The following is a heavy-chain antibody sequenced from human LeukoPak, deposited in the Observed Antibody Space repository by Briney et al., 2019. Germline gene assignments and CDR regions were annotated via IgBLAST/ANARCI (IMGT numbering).Heavy chain of an antibody. Sequence: GASVKVSCKTSGYVFTSFYVHWVRQAPGQGLEWMGWISPYSDRTNSIPKFQGRLTMTADTSTLTAYMELRSLRSDDTAVYYCAREGYDGDRTFDYWGQGTLVTVSS. D-gene: IGHD5-12*01. J-gene: IGHJ4*02. CDR1: GYVFTSFY. CDR3: AREGYDGDRTFDY. V-gene: IGHV1-18*04. CDR2: ISPYSDRT.